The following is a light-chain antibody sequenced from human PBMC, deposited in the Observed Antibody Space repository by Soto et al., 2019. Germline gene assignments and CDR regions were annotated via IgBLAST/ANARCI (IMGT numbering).Light chain of an antibody. CDR2: KVS. Sequence: DVVMTQSPLSLPVTLGQPASISCRSSQSLVYSDGNTYLSWFHQRPGQSPRRLIYKVSNRDSGVPGRFRGTGSGPDFTPTTSRVEADDVGVYFCMQGTHRPGTFGQGTKVEIK. CDR1: QSLVYSDGNTY. V-gene: IGKV2-30*01. J-gene: IGKJ1*01. CDR3: MQGTHRPGT.